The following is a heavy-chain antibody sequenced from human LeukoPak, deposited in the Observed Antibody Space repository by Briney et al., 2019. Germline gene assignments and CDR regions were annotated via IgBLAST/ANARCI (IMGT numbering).Heavy chain of an antibody. D-gene: IGHD5-12*01. CDR2: INHSGST. CDR3: ARVGYSGYDLAPFFDY. V-gene: IGHV4-34*01. Sequence: SETLSLTCAVYGGSFSGYYWSWIRQPPGKGLEWIGEINHSGSTNYNPSLKSRVTISVDTSKNQFSLKLSSVTAADTAVYYCARVGYSGYDLAPFFDYWGQGTLVTVSS. J-gene: IGHJ4*02. CDR1: GGSFSGYY.